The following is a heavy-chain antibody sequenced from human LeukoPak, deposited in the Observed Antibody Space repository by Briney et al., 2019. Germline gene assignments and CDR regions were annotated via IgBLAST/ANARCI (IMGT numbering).Heavy chain of an antibody. CDR1: GGSISSYY. CDR2: IYYSGST. D-gene: IGHD5-18*01. V-gene: IGHV4-59*01. J-gene: IGHJ4*02. CDR3: ASNQIGYSYGFN. Sequence: SETLSLTCTVSGGSISSYYWSWIRQPPGKGLEWIGYIYYSGSTNYNPSLKSRVTISVDTSKNQFSLKLSSVTAADTAVYYCASNQIGYSYGFNWGQGTLVTVSS.